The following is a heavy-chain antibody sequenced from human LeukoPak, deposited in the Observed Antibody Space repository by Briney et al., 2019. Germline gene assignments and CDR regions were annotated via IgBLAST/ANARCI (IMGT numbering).Heavy chain of an antibody. CDR2: ISSSGSTI. Sequence: GGSLRLSCAASGFTFSDYYTSWIRQAPGKGLEWVSYISSSGSTIYYADSVKGRFTISRDNAKNSLYLQMNSLRAEDTAVYYCARRAAAPTYFDYWGQGTLVTVSS. D-gene: IGHD6-13*01. J-gene: IGHJ4*02. V-gene: IGHV3-11*01. CDR1: GFTFSDYY. CDR3: ARRAAAPTYFDY.